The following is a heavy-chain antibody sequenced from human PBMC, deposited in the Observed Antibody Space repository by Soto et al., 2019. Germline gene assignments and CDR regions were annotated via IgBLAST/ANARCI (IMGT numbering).Heavy chain of an antibody. J-gene: IGHJ4*02. V-gene: IGHV3-23*01. CDR3: ANPGRGQLLYIDY. CDR1: GFTFVDYG. CDR2: ITGSGTYT. Sequence: GGSLRLSCATSGFTFVDYGLSWVRQAQGGGLEWVSGITGSGTYTYYADSMKGRFTISRDNSKKTVYLQLTSLTADDTAISYGANPGRGQLLYIDYWGQGALVTVSS. D-gene: IGHD1-1*01.